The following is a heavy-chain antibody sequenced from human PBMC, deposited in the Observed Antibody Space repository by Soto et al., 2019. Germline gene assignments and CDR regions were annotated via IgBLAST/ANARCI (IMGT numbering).Heavy chain of an antibody. CDR2: ISAYNGNT. J-gene: IGHJ4*02. Sequence: ASVKVSCKASGYTFTSYGISWVRQAPGQGLEWMGWISAYNGNTNYAQKLQGRVTMTTDTSTSTAYMGLSSLRSEDTAVYYCARDNRDTIFGVVSYFDYWGQGTLVTVSS. V-gene: IGHV1-18*01. CDR3: ARDNRDTIFGVVSYFDY. CDR1: GYTFTSYG. D-gene: IGHD3-3*01.